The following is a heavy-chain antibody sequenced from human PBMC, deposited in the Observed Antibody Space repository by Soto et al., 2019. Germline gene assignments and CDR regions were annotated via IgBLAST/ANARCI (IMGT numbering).Heavy chain of an antibody. CDR3: ARGFSLLRYFDWFLDYYGMDV. D-gene: IGHD3-9*01. V-gene: IGHV4-34*01. CDR2: INHSGSN. J-gene: IGHJ6*02. CDR1: GGSFSGYY. Sequence: SETLSLTCAVYGGSFSGYYWSWIRQPPGKGLEWIGEINHSGSNNYNPSLKSRVTISVDTSKNQFSLKLSSVTAADTAVYYCARGFSLLRYFDWFLDYYGMDVWGQGTTVTVSS.